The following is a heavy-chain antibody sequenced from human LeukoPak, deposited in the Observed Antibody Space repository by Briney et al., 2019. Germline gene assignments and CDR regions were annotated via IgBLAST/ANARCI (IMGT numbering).Heavy chain of an antibody. V-gene: IGHV1-46*01. D-gene: IGHD3-3*01. CDR2: INPSSGKT. CDR1: GYTFTSYY. CDR3: ARDQYDFWSGSIDY. J-gene: IGHJ4*02. Sequence: ASVKVSCKASGYTFTSYYMHWVRQAPGQGLEWVGIINPSSGKTSYPQKFQGRVTMTRDTSTSTVHMELSSLRSEDTAVYYCARDQYDFWSGSIDYWGQGTLVTVSS.